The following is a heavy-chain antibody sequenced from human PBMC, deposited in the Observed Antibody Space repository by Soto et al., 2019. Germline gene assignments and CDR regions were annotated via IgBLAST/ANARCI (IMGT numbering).Heavy chain of an antibody. D-gene: IGHD6-19*01. CDR2: TIPILGIA. V-gene: IGHV1-69*02. CDR3: ARGRPYSSGLANAFDI. CDR1: GGTFSSYT. Sequence: QVPLVQSGAEVKKTGSSLKVYCKDSGGTFSSYTVTCVRQAPGQGLEWMGRTIPILGIANYAQKFQGRVTITADKSTSTAYMELSSMRSEDTAVYYCARGRPYSSGLANAFDIWGQGKMVTVSS. J-gene: IGHJ3*02.